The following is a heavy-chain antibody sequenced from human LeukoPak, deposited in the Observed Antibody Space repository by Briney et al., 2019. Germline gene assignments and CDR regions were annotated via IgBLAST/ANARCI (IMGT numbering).Heavy chain of an antibody. D-gene: IGHD2-15*01. CDR2: MNPNSGNT. Sequence: ASVKVSCKASGYTLTSYDINWVRQATGQGLEWMGWMNPNSGNTGYAQKFQGRVTMTRNTSISTAYMELSSLRSEDTAMYYCARGRGFCNGGSCSNAFDIWGQGTMVTVSS. CDR1: GYTLTSYD. J-gene: IGHJ3*02. V-gene: IGHV1-8*01. CDR3: ARGRGFCNGGSCSNAFDI.